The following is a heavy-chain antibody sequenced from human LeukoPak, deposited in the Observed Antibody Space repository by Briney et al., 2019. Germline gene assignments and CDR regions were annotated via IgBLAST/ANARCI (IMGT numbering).Heavy chain of an antibody. CDR3: ASLRGSDD. V-gene: IGHV3-48*03. J-gene: IGHJ4*02. CDR2: ISSGGTTI. CDR1: GFTFSSYE. D-gene: IGHD3-10*01. Sequence: PGGSLRLSCAASGFTFSSYEMNWVRQAPGKGLKWVSYISSGGTTIYYADSVKGRFTISRDNAKNSLYLQMNSLRAEDTAVYYCASLRGSDDWGQGTLVTVCS.